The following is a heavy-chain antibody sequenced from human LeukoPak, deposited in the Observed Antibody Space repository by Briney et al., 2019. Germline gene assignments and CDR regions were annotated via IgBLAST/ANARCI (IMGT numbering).Heavy chain of an antibody. J-gene: IGHJ4*02. V-gene: IGHV1-2*02. CDR2: INPDSGGT. Sequence: ASVKVSCKASGYTFTSYAMNWVRQAPGQGLEWMGGINPDSGGTKDAQKFQGRVTMTRDTSISTAYMELSKLRSDDTAVYYCARGRHFDSDGYYEAFYFDLWGRGTLVTVSS. CDR3: ARGRHFDSDGYYEAFYFDL. CDR1: GYTFTSYA. D-gene: IGHD3-22*01.